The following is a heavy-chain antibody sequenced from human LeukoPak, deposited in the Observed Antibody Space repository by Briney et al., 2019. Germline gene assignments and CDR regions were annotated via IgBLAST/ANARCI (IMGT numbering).Heavy chain of an antibody. D-gene: IGHD3-16*01. CDR3: AKGGWGTVLDY. CDR2: IKQDGSEK. Sequence: GGSLRLSCAASTFTFSNYWMSWVRQAPGKGLEWVANIKQDGSEKYYVDSVKGRFTISRDNSENTLYLQLNSLRAEDTAVYYCAKGGWGTVLDYWGQGTLVTVSP. J-gene: IGHJ4*02. CDR1: TFTFSNYW. V-gene: IGHV3-7*03.